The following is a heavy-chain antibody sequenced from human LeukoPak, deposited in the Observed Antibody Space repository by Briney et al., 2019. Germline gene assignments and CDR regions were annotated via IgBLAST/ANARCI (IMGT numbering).Heavy chain of an antibody. CDR2: ISSSGNTK. J-gene: IGHJ4*02. Sequence: AGGSLRLSCAGSGFTFSSDSMNWVRQAPGKGLEWVSYISSSGNTKHYVDSVKGRFTISRDNAKNSVYLQMNSLRNEDTAVYYCARDLTSVPTRWGQGTLVTVSS. V-gene: IGHV3-48*02. CDR3: ARDLTSVPTR. CDR1: GFTFSSDS. D-gene: IGHD4-17*01.